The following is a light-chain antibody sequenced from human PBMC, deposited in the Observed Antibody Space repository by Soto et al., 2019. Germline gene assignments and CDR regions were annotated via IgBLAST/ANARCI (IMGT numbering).Light chain of an antibody. V-gene: IGLV2-14*01. J-gene: IGLJ1*01. CDR1: TSDVGGYEY. CDR2: EVT. CDR3: TSYTSTSTYV. Sequence: QSVLTQPASVSSSPGQSITISCSGTTSDVGGYEYVSWYQQHPGKAPKLMIYEVTTRPSGVSDRFSGSKSGNTASLTISGLLAEDEADYYCTSYTSTSTYVFGTGTKVTVL.